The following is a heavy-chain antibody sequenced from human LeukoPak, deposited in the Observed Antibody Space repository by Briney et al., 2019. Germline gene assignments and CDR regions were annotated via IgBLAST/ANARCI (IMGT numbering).Heavy chain of an antibody. J-gene: IGHJ4*02. CDR1: GFTVSSNY. CDR3: AKDSIIPEQLADY. V-gene: IGHV3-66*01. CDR2: IYSGGST. D-gene: IGHD6-13*01. Sequence: GGSLRLSCAASGFTVSSNYMSWVRQAPGKGLEWVSVIYSGGSTYYADSVKGRFTISRDNSKNTLYLQMNSLRAEDTAVYYCAKDSIIPEQLADYWGQGTLVTVSS.